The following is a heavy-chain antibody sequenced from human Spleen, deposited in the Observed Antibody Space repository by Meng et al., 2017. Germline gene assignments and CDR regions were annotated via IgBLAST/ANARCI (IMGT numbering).Heavy chain of an antibody. J-gene: IGHJ2*01. V-gene: IGHV4-30-4*08. Sequence: QVQLQESGPGLVKPSQTLSLTCTVSGGSISSGDYYWTWIRQHPGKGLEWIGYIYYSGSTYYNPSLKSRVTISVDMSKNQLSLRMSSVTAADTAVYYCARATSSGYSWYFDLWGRGTLVTVSS. CDR1: GGSISSGDYY. CDR2: IYYSGST. CDR3: ARATSSGYSWYFDL. D-gene: IGHD3-22*01.